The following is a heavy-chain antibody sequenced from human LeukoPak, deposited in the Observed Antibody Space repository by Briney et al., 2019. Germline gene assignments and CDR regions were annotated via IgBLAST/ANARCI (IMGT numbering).Heavy chain of an antibody. CDR2: INQDGSEK. Sequence: TGGSLRLPCVTSGFTFSSYWMTWVRQAPGKGLEWVANINQDGSEKYSVDSVKGRFTISRDNAKNSLYLQMNSLRAEETAVYYCARRYCSSASCYLTWFDPWGQGTLVTVS. CDR1: GFTFSSYW. V-gene: IGHV3-7*01. D-gene: IGHD2-2*01. CDR3: ARRYCSSASCYLTWFDP. J-gene: IGHJ5*02.